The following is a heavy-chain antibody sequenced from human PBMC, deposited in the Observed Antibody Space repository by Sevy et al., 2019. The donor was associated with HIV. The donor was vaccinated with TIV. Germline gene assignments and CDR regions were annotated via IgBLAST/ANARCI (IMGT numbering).Heavy chain of an antibody. CDR2: VYPNSGGT. CDR1: GYTFTGDY. CDR3: ARDAGGGTTNSGMYV. V-gene: IGHV1-2*06. Sequence: ASVKVSCKASGYTFTGDYLHWVRQAPGQGLEWMGRVYPNSGGTNYAQKFQDRVTMTRDTSISTAYMELNRLRSDDTAVYYCARDAGGGTTNSGMYVWGQGTTVTVSS. J-gene: IGHJ6*02. D-gene: IGHD1-7*01.